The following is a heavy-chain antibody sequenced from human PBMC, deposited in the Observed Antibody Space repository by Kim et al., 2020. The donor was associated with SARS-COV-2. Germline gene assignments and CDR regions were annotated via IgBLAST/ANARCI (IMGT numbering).Heavy chain of an antibody. CDR2: INAGNGNT. Sequence: ASVKVSCKASGYTFTSYAMHWVRQAPGQRLEWMGWINAGNGNTKYSQKFQGRVTITRDTSASTASMELSSLRSEDTAVYYCASSEYSSRHLDPWGQGTLVTVSS. J-gene: IGHJ5*02. CDR3: ASSEYSSRHLDP. CDR1: GYTFTSYA. V-gene: IGHV1-3*01. D-gene: IGHD6-13*01.